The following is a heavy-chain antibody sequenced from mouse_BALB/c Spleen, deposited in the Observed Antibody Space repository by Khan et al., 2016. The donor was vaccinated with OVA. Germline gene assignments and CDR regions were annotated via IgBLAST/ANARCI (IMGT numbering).Heavy chain of an antibody. CDR3: ARGDGYYEDAMDY. V-gene: IGHV2-9*02. CDR1: GFSLTSYG. J-gene: IGHJ4*01. Sequence: QVTLKESGPGLVAPSQSLSITCTVSGFSLTSYGVHWVRQPPGRGLEWLGVIWAGGSTNYNSALMSRLSISKGNSKSQVFLKMNSLQTDDTAMYYCARGDGYYEDAMDYWGQGTSVTVSS. CDR2: IWAGGST. D-gene: IGHD2-3*01.